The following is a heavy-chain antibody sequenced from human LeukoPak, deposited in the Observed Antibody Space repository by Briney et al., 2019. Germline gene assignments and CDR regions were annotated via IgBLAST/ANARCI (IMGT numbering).Heavy chain of an antibody. Sequence: DSVNVSCKASGYTFTGYYMHWVRQAPGQGLEWMGWINPNSGGTNYTQKFQGWVTMTRDTSISTAYMELSRLRSDDTAVYYCARETDERAFDYWGQGTLVTVSS. D-gene: IGHD1-1*01. CDR3: ARETDERAFDY. CDR1: GYTFTGYY. CDR2: INPNSGGT. J-gene: IGHJ4*02. V-gene: IGHV1-2*04.